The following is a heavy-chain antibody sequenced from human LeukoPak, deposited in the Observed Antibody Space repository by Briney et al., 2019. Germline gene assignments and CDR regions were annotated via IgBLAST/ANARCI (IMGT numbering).Heavy chain of an antibody. CDR1: GFSLSTSAVG. D-gene: IGHD2-8*02. Sequence: ESGPTLVKPTQTLTLTCTFSGFSLSTSAVGVGWIRQPPGMALELLALLYWNDDKRYSPSLKSRLAITKDTSKNQVVLTMTNMDPVDTATYYCAHRRNDWWRKNYYYYGMDVWGQGTTVTVSS. CDR2: LYWNDDK. CDR3: AHRRNDWWRKNYYYYGMDV. V-gene: IGHV2-5*01. J-gene: IGHJ6*02.